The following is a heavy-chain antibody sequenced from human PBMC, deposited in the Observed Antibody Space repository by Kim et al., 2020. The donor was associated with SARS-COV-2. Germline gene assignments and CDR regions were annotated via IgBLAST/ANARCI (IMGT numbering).Heavy chain of an antibody. D-gene: IGHD6-13*01. CDR2: IYYSGST. CDR1: GGSISSYY. V-gene: IGHV4-59*01. J-gene: IGHJ4*02. Sequence: SETLSLTCTVSGGSISSYYWSWIRQPPGKGLEWIGYIYYSGSTNYNPSLKSRVTISVDTSKNQFSLKLSSVTAADTAVYYCARVNSSSWLGLGIYDYWGQGTLVTVSS. CDR3: ARVNSSSWLGLGIYDY.